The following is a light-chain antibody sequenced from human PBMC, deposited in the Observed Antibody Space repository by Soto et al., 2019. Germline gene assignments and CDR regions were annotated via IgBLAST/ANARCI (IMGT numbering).Light chain of an antibody. J-gene: IGLJ3*02. V-gene: IGLV2-14*01. CDR1: SSDVGSYNY. CDR3: SSYTSISTRV. CDR2: EVS. Sequence: QSALTQPASVSGSPGQSITISCTGTSSDVGSYNYVSWYQQHPGTAPKLMIYEVSNRPSGLSNRFSGSKSGNTASLTSSGLQAEDAANYYCSSYTSISTRVFGGGTQLTVL.